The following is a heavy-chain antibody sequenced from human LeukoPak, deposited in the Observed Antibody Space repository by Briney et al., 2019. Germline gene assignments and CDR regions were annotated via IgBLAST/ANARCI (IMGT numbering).Heavy chain of an antibody. D-gene: IGHD6-13*01. CDR2: MNPNSGNT. Sequence: GASVKVSCKASGYTFTSYDIIWVRQATGQGLEWMGWMNPNSGNTGYAQKFQGRVTMTRNTSISTAYMELSSLRSEDTAVYYCARARQIAAAGTFPFQHWGQGTLVTVSS. CDR3: ARARQIAAAGTFPFQH. J-gene: IGHJ1*01. CDR1: GYTFTSYD. V-gene: IGHV1-8*01.